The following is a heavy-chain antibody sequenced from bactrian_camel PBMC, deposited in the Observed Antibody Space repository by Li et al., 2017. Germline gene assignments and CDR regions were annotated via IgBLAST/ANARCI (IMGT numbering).Heavy chain of an antibody. V-gene: IGHV3S1*01. CDR3: VADLPPRVCSSDPLVHRQYNY. J-gene: IGHJ4*01. D-gene: IGHD4*01. Sequence: QVQLVESGGGTVETGGSLKLSCVVTGYIHSSYCISWFRQAPGKGREGVATIYTGADTTYYADSVKGRFTISQDKAKNQVSLQMTNLNPEDTATYFCVADLPPRVCSSDPLVHRQYNYWGQGTQVTVS. CDR1: GYIHSSYC. CDR2: IYTGADTT.